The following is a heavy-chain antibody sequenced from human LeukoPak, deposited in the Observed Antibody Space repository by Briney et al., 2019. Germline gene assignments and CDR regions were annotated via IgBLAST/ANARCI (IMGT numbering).Heavy chain of an antibody. V-gene: IGHV4-34*01. CDR3: ARGRVDTAMVTEAFDI. Sequence: SETLSLTCAVYGGSFSGYYWSWVRQPPGKGLEGIGEINHSGSTNYNPSLKSRVTISVDTSKNQFSLKLSSVTAADTAVYYCARGRVDTAMVTEAFDIWGQGTMVTVSS. CDR1: GGSFSGYY. CDR2: INHSGST. J-gene: IGHJ3*02. D-gene: IGHD5-18*01.